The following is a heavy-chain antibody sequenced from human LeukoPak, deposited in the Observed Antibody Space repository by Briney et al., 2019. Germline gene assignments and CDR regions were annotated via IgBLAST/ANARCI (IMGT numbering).Heavy chain of an antibody. Sequence: GGSLRLSCAASGFTFSGYAMSWVRQAPGKGLEWVSAISGSGGSTYYADSVKGRFTISRDNSKNTLYLQMNSLRAEDTAVYYCATRGDTVTTWSYWGQGTLVTVSS. J-gene: IGHJ4*02. CDR3: ATRGDTVTTWSY. D-gene: IGHD4-17*01. V-gene: IGHV3-23*01. CDR1: GFTFSGYA. CDR2: ISGSGGST.